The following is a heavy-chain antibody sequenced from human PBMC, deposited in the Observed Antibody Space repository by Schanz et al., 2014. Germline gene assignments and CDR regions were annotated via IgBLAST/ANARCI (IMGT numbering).Heavy chain of an antibody. CDR2: ISDSGDST. CDR1: GFTFSDYY. D-gene: IGHD2-21*02. J-gene: IGHJ6*03. CDR3: ARSSDSSWYMDV. Sequence: GGSLRLSFAASGFTFSDYYMTWIRQAPGQGLEWFSDISDSGDSTHSADSVKGRFTISRDNAKNSLYLQMNSLRAEDTAVYYCARSSDSSWYMDVWGKGTTVTVSS. V-gene: IGHV3-11*04.